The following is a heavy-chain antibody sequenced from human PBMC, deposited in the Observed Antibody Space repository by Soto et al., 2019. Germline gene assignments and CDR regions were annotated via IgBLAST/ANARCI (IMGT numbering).Heavy chain of an antibody. D-gene: IGHD4-17*01. Sequence: GGSLRLSCAASGFTFSSYGMHWVRQAPGKGLEWVAVIWYDGSNKYYADSVKGRFTISRDNSKNTLYLQMNSLRAEDTAVYYCAREAVTVTKTNYYYYGMDVWGQGTTVTVSS. J-gene: IGHJ6*02. CDR1: GFTFSSYG. V-gene: IGHV3-33*01. CDR2: IWYDGSNK. CDR3: AREAVTVTKTNYYYYGMDV.